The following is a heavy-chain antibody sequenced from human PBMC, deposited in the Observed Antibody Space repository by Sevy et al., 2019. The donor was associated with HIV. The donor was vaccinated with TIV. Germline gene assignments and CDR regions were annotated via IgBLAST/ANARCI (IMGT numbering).Heavy chain of an antibody. J-gene: IGHJ6*02. CDR3: ARQSRDYYYYYGMDV. CDR2: IYYSGST. CDR1: GGSISSYY. Sequence: SESLSLTCTVSGGSISSYYWSWIRQPPGKGLEWLGYIYYSGSTNYNPSLKSRVTISVDTSKNQFSLKLSSVTAADTAVRYCARQSRDYYYYYGMDVWGQGTTVTVSS. V-gene: IGHV4-59*08.